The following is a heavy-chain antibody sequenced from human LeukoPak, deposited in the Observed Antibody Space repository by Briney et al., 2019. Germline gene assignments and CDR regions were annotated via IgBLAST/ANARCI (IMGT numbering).Heavy chain of an antibody. D-gene: IGHD2-21*01. V-gene: IGHV3-48*03. CDR1: GFTFDDYG. CDR2: ISSSGSTI. J-gene: IGHJ4*02. CDR3: AAHTYSLYFDY. Sequence: GGSLRLSCAASGFTFDDYGMSWVRQAPGKGLEWVSYISSSGSTIYYADSVKGRFTISRDNAKNSLYLQMNSLRAEDTAVYYCAAHTYSLYFDYWGQGALVTVSS.